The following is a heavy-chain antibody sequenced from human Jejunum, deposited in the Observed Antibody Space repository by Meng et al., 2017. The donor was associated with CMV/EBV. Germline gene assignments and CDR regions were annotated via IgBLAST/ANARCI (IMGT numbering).Heavy chain of an antibody. Sequence: SKHWMTWVRQAPGEGLEWVSIIYSGGSTVYADSVEGRFTISRDNSKNAVYLQMNSLRAEDTAVYFCARGGYVPIFGAVGYAMDVWGQGTTVTVSS. V-gene: IGHV3-53*01. CDR1: SKHW. D-gene: IGHD3-3*01. CDR3: ARGGYVPIFGAVGYAMDV. J-gene: IGHJ6*02. CDR2: IYSGGST.